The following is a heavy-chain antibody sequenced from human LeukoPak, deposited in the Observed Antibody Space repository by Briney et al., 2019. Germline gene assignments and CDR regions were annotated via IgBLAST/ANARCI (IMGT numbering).Heavy chain of an antibody. CDR1: GFTFYDYA. J-gene: IGHJ6*02. D-gene: IGHD2-15*01. CDR2: IRGECGST. V-gene: IGHV3-43*02. CDR3: AKDKAWVEFARMDV. Sequence: GVSLRLSCAASGFTFYDYAVHWLRQAPGKGLEWVSRIRGECGSTYYAASVQGRFTISRDNSKNSMYLQMNSLRNEDTALYSCAKDKAWVEFARMDVCGQGPTVPVSS.